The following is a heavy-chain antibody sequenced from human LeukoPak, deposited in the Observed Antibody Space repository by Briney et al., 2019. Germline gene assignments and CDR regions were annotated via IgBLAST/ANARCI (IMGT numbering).Heavy chain of an antibody. CDR3: GRQAAGIAAAGPDKINYYSYYYMDV. CDR2: IYPGDSDT. Sequence: GESRKISCKGSGYSFTSYWIGWVRQMLGKGLEWMGIIYPGDSDTRYSPSFQGQVTISGDKSISTAYLQRSSRKASATAMYYCGRQAAGIAAAGPDKINYYSYYYMDVGGKGPTVTVS. V-gene: IGHV5-51*01. D-gene: IGHD6-13*01. CDR1: GYSFTSYW. J-gene: IGHJ6*03.